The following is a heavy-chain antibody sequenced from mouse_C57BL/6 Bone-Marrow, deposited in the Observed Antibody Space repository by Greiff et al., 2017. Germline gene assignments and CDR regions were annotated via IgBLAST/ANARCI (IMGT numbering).Heavy chain of an antibody. CDR2: ISYDGSN. J-gene: IGHJ2*01. Sequence: VQLKESGPGLVKPSQSLSLTCSVTGYSITSGYYWNWIRQFPGNKLEWMGYISYDGSNKYNPSLKSRISITRDTSKNQYYLQLNSVTTEDTATYYCARGYFDYWGQGTTLTVSS. CDR1: GYSITSGYY. CDR3: ARGYFDY. V-gene: IGHV3-6*01.